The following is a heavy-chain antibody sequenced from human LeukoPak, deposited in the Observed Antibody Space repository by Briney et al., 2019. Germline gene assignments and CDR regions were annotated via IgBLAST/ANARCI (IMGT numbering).Heavy chain of an antibody. J-gene: IGHJ4*02. Sequence: QSGGSLRLSCAASGFTFSSYGMHWVRQAPGKGLEWVAFIRYDGSNKYYADSVKGRFTISRDNSKNTLYLQMNSLRAEDTAVYYCATDMFYVFDYWGQGTLVTVSS. CDR2: IRYDGSNK. D-gene: IGHD3-16*01. CDR1: GFTFSSYG. V-gene: IGHV3-30*02. CDR3: ATDMFYVFDY.